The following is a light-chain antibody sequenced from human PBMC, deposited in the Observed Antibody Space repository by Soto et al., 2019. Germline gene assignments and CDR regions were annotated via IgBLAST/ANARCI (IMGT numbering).Light chain of an antibody. V-gene: IGLV4-69*01. CDR2: LNSDGSH. CDR3: QTWGTGIHYV. J-gene: IGLJ1*01. Sequence: QLVLTQSPSASASLGASVKLTCTLSSGHSSYAIAWHQQQPEKGPRYLMKLNSDGSHSKGDGLPDRFSGSSSGAERYLTISSLQSEDEADYYCQTWGTGIHYVFGTGTKLTVL. CDR1: SGHSSYA.